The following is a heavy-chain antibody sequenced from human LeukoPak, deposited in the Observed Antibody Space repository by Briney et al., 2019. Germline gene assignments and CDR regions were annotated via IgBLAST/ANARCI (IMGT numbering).Heavy chain of an antibody. CDR1: GGSISSSSHS. D-gene: IGHD6-19*01. Sequence: SETLSLTCSVSGGSISSSSHSWGWIRQSPGKGLEWIGYIYYSGSTNYNPSLKSRVTISVDTSKNQFSLKLSSVTAADTAVYYCARDGGSGWNEDRYMDVWGKGTTVTISS. CDR2: IYYSGST. J-gene: IGHJ6*03. V-gene: IGHV4-61*01. CDR3: ARDGGSGWNEDRYMDV.